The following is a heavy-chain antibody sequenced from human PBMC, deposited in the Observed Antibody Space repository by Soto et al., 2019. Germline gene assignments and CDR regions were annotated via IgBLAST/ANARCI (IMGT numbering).Heavy chain of an antibody. V-gene: IGHV4-59*01. J-gene: IGHJ6*02. Sequence: SETLSLTCTVSGGSISSYYWSWIRQPPGKGLEWIGYIHHSGSTNYNPSLKSRVTISVDTSKNQFSLKLSSVTAADTAVYYCARDLWVEPELYYYGMDVWGQGTTVTVSS. CDR3: ARDLWVEPELYYYGMDV. CDR2: IHHSGST. CDR1: GGSISSYY. D-gene: IGHD1-1*01.